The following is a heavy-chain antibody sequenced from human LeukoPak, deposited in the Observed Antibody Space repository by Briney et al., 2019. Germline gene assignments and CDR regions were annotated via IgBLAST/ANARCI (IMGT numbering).Heavy chain of an antibody. CDR2: INPNSGGT. Sequence: ASVKVSCKASGYTFTGYYMHWVRQAPGQGLEWMGWINPNSGGTNYAQKFQGRVTMTRDTSISTAYMELSRLRSDDTAVYYCARDLSRLDSYDYWGQGTLVTVSS. V-gene: IGHV1-2*02. D-gene: IGHD2-21*01. J-gene: IGHJ4*02. CDR3: ARDLSRLDSYDY. CDR1: GYTFTGYY.